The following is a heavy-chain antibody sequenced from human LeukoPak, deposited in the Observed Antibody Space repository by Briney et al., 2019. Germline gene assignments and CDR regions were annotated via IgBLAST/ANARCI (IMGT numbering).Heavy chain of an antibody. J-gene: IGHJ3*02. V-gene: IGHV1-69*01. CDR1: GGTFSSYA. D-gene: IGHD4-11*01. CDR3: ARRYSNNAFDI. CDR2: IIPIFGTA. Sequence: GASVKVSCKASGGTFSSYAISWGGQAPGQGLEWMGGIIPIFGTANYAQKFQGRVTITPDESTSTAYMELSSLRSEDTAVYYCARRYSNNAFDIWGQGTMATVSS.